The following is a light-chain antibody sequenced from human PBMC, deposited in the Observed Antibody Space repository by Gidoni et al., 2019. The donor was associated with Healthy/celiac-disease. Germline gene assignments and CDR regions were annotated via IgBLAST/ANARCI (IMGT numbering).Light chain of an antibody. CDR1: QSVSSN. V-gene: IGKV3-15*01. Sequence: EIVMMQSPATLSVSPGERATHSCRASQSVSSNLAWYQQKPGQAPRLLIYGASTRATGIPARFSGSGSGTEFTLTISSLQSEDFAVYCCQQYNNWPYTFGQGTKLEIK. CDR2: GAS. J-gene: IGKJ2*01. CDR3: QQYNNWPYT.